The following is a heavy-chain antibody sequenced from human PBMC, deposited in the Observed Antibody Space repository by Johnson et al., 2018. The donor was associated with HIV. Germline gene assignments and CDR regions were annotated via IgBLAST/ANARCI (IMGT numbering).Heavy chain of an antibody. CDR1: GFTFNSYA. Sequence: VQLVESGGGFLQPGGSLRLSCAASGFTFNSYAMSWVRQAPGKGLEWVSGISGGGDNTYYADSVKGRFTISRDNSKNTLYLQMNSLRADDTAVYYCARPRVAVLPAGAFDIWGQGTMVTVSS. CDR2: ISGGGDNT. CDR3: ARPRVAVLPAGAFDI. V-gene: IGHV3-23*04. D-gene: IGHD2-2*01. J-gene: IGHJ3*02.